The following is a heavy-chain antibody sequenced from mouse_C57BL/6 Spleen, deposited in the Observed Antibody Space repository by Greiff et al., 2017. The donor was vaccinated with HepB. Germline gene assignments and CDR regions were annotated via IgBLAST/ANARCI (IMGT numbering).Heavy chain of an antibody. V-gene: IGHV1-7*01. CDR1: GYTFTSYW. D-gene: IGHD1-1*01. CDR2: INPSSGYT. J-gene: IGHJ4*01. Sequence: VQLQQSGAELAKPGASVKLSCKASGYTFTSYWMHWVKQRPGQGLEWIGYINPSSGYTKYNQKFKDKATLTADKSSSTAYLQLSCRTYEDYAVYYCAITVVATDYATDYWGQGTSVTVSS. CDR3: AITVVATDYATDY.